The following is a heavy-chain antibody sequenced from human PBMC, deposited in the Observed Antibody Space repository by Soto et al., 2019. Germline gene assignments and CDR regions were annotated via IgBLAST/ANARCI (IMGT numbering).Heavy chain of an antibody. J-gene: IGHJ5*02. CDR2: ISGSGGST. V-gene: IGHV3-23*01. Sequence: EVQLLESGGGLVQPGGSLRLSCAASGFTFSSYAMSWVRQAPGKGLEWVSAISGSGGSTYYADSVKGRVTISRDNSKNTLYLQMNSLRGEDTAVYYCAKDARYYDFWSGYDKYNWFDPWGQGTLVTVSS. CDR3: AKDARYYDFWSGYDKYNWFDP. CDR1: GFTFSSYA. D-gene: IGHD3-3*01.